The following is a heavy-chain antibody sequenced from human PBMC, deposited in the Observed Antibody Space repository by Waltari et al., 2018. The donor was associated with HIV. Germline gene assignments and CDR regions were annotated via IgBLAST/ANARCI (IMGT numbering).Heavy chain of an antibody. Sequence: VHLVQSGAEVKKPGESLQISCKGSGYRFTHQWIGWVPQMPGKGLEWRGIIYPGDSDTRDSPSFQGQVTISADKSISTAYLQWSSLKASDTAMYYCARRILNAYDNWFDPWGQGTLVTVSS. CDR1: GYRFTHQW. D-gene: IGHD3-9*01. J-gene: IGHJ5*02. CDR3: ARRILNAYDNWFDP. V-gene: IGHV5-51*03. CDR2: IYPGDSDT.